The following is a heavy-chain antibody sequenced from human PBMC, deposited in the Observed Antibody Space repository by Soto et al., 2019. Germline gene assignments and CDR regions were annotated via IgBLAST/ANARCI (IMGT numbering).Heavy chain of an antibody. D-gene: IGHD4-17*01. CDR3: ARGPTDYGDSVWFDP. Sequence: PGGSLRLSCAASGFTFSSYSMNWVRQAPGKGLEWVSSISSSSSYIYYADSVKGRFTISRDNAKNSLYLQMNSLRAEDTAVYYCARGPTDYGDSVWFDPWGKGTLVTVSS. J-gene: IGHJ5*02. CDR2: ISSSSSYI. V-gene: IGHV3-21*01. CDR1: GFTFSSYS.